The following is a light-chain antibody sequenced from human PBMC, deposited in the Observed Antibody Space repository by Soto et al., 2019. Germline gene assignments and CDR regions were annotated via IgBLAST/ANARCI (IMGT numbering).Light chain of an antibody. V-gene: IGLV2-8*01. CDR1: SSDVGGYNY. CDR2: EVS. Sequence: QSVLTQPPSASGSPGQAVTISCTETSSDVGGYNYVSWYQQHPGKAPKHMIYEVSKRPSGVPDRFSGSKSGNTASLTVSGLQAEDEADYYCSSYAGSNNLGVFGTGTKVTVL. CDR3: SSYAGSNNLGV. J-gene: IGLJ1*01.